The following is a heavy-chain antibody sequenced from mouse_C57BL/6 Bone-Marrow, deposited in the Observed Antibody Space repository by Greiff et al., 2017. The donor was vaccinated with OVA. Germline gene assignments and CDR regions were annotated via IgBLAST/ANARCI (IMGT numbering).Heavy chain of an antibody. CDR2: IYPGSGST. CDR1: GYTFTNYW. Sequence: QVQLQQSGAELVKPGASVKLSCKASGYTFTNYWISWVKQRPGQGLEWIGDIYPGSGSTNYNEKFKCKATLTVDTSSNTDNMQLSSLASEDSAVYYCASDGYYKGYWGQGTTLTVSS. CDR3: ASDGYYKGY. D-gene: IGHD2-3*01. J-gene: IGHJ2*01. V-gene: IGHV1-55*01.